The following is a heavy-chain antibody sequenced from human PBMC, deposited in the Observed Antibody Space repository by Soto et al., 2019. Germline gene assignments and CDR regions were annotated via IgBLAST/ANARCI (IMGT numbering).Heavy chain of an antibody. V-gene: IGHV3-23*01. Sequence: GGSLRLSCAASGFTFSSYAMSWVRQAPGKGLEWVSAISGSGGSTYYADSVKGRFTISRDNSKNTLYLQMNSLRAEDTAVYYCAKGLKGWGLRHYYYMDVWGKGTTVTVSS. CDR2: ISGSGGST. CDR1: GFTFSSYA. J-gene: IGHJ6*03. D-gene: IGHD2-21*01. CDR3: AKGLKGWGLRHYYYMDV.